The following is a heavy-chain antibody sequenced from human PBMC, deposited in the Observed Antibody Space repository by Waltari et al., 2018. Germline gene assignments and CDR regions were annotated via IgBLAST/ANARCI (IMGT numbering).Heavy chain of an antibody. Sequence: QLQIQESGPALVKPSDTLSPQCTVSGVSSRGRSHHGGWIRQPPGKGLEFLGSLQYSGLTYYNPSLRSRLTMSADMSENQFSLQLSSVTASDTAVYYCARLVYYSFYMDVWGKGTTVTVSS. CDR3: ARLVYYSFYMDV. CDR1: GVSSRGRSHH. D-gene: IGHD3-16*02. CDR2: LQYSGLT. V-gene: IGHV4-39*01. J-gene: IGHJ6*03.